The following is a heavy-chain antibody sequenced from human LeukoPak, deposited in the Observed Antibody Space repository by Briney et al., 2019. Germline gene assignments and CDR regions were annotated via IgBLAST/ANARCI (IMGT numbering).Heavy chain of an antibody. CDR1: GFTSSSYS. CDR3: AREGQSVVATTRFDY. Sequence: PGGSLRLSCAASGFTSSSYSMNWVRQAPGKGLEWVSSISSSSSYIYYADSVKGRFTISRDNAKNSLYLQMNSLRAEDTAVYYCAREGQSVVATTRFDYWGQGTLVTVSS. J-gene: IGHJ4*02. V-gene: IGHV3-21*01. CDR2: ISSSSSYI. D-gene: IGHD5-12*01.